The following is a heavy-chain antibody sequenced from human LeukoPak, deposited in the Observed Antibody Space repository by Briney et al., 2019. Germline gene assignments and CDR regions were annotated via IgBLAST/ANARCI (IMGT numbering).Heavy chain of an antibody. J-gene: IGHJ5*02. CDR2: IIPIFGTA. D-gene: IGHD5-18*01. V-gene: IGHV1-69*13. CDR1: GRTFSSYA. Sequence: SVKVSCKASGRTFSSYAVSWVRQAPGQGLEWMGGIIPIFGTANYAQKFQGRVTITADESTSTAYMELSSLRSEDTAVYYCARVVDTAHSPWGQGTLVTVSS. CDR3: ARVVDTAHSP.